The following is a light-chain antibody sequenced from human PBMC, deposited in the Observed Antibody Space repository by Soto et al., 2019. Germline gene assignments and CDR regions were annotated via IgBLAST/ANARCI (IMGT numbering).Light chain of an antibody. V-gene: IGKV3-15*01. CDR3: QQYNNWPRT. CDR2: GVS. J-gene: IGKJ5*01. CDR1: QLFSSN. Sequence: EIVMMQSPATLSVSPGESVTLSCRASQLFSSNLAWYQHKPGQAPRLLIYGVSTRDTGVPDRFSGSASGTEFTLTISSLQSEDFAVYYCQQYNNWPRTFGQGTRLEL.